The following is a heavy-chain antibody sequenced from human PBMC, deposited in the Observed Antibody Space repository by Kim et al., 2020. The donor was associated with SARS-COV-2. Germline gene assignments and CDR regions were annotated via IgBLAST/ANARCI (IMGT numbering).Heavy chain of an antibody. V-gene: IGHV4-59*08. CDR2: ISDIGRT. D-gene: IGHD4-17*01. J-gene: IGHJ4*02. CDR1: GGSISSYY. Sequence: SETLSLTCTSSGGSISSYYWNWIRQPPGKGLEWIGYISDIGRTNYNSSLRSRVTISVDTSKNQVSLRLTSVTAAHTAVYYCARTNDPTVKFDYWGQGTLVTVSS. CDR3: ARTNDPTVKFDY.